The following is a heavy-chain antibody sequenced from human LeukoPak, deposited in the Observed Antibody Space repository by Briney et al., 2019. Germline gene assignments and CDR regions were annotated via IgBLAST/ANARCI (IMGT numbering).Heavy chain of an antibody. CDR3: ARDLGRAVAGFDY. V-gene: IGHV4-31*03. CDR2: IYYSGST. Sequence: TSETLSLTCTVSGGSISSGGYYWSWIRQHPGKGLEWIGYIYYSGSTYYNPSLKSRVTISVDKSKNQFSLKLSSVTAADTAVYYCARDLGRAVAGFDYWGQGTLVTVSS. CDR1: GGSISSGGYY. J-gene: IGHJ4*02. D-gene: IGHD6-19*01.